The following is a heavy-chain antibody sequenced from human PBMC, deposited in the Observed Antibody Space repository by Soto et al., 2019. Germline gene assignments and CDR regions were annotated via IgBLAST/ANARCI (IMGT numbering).Heavy chain of an antibody. V-gene: IGHV4-39*01. CDR1: GGSISSSSYY. D-gene: IGHD3-16*02. CDR2: IYYSGST. CDR3: ASYDYIWGSYRPRGAAFDI. J-gene: IGHJ3*02. Sequence: ASETLSLTCTVSGGSISSSSYYWGWIRQPPGKGLEWIGSIYYSGSTYYNPSLKSRVTISVDTSKNQFSLKLSSVTAADTAVYYCASYDYIWGSYRPRGAAFDIWGQGTMVTVSS.